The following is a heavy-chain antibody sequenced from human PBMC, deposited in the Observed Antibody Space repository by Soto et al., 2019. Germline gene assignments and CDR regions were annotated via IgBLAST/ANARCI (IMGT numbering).Heavy chain of an antibody. D-gene: IGHD3-10*01. J-gene: IGHJ6*01. CDR1: GGSISNYY. CDR2: VHDSWVS. V-gene: IGHV4-59*08. Sequence: QVPLQESGPGLVKPSETLSLSCTVSGGSISNYYWSWFRQTPGKGLEWIGYVHDSWVSNYNPSLKSRAAISLDTSRSQSSPTPTSVTATDPAVYYCARQGFGALHGLVDVGGQGTTVTVSS. CDR3: ARQGFGALHGLVDV.